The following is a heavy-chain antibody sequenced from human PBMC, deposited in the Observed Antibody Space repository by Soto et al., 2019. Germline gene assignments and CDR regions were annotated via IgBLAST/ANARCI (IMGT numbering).Heavy chain of an antibody. CDR2: IKSRTDGGTI. V-gene: IGHV3-15*07. CDR3: WGSAY. J-gene: IGHJ4*02. D-gene: IGHD3-16*01. CDR1: GFTFREAW. Sequence: EVQLVECGGGLVKPGGSLRVSCAASGFTFREAWMNWVRQAPGKGLEWVGRIKSRTDGGTIEYATPVKGRLIISRDDSKNTLYLQMDSLRTEETAVYYCWGSAYWGQGTLVTVSS.